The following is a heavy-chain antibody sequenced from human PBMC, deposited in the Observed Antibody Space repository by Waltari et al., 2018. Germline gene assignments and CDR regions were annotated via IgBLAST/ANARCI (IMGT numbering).Heavy chain of an antibody. V-gene: IGHV2-70*04. CDR2: IDWDDDK. Sequence: QVTLKESGPALVKPTQTLTLTCSFSGFSLSTNGMRMSWIHQPPGKALEWLARIDWDDDKFYSTSLQTRVTISKDTSKNQVVLTMTNMDPVDTATYYCARTPAGRYYFDYWGQGTLVTVSS. CDR3: ARTPAGRYYFDY. J-gene: IGHJ4*02. CDR1: GFSLSTNGMR. D-gene: IGHD6-13*01.